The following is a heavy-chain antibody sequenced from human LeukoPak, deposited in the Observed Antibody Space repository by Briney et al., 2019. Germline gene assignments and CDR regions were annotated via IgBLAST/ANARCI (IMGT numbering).Heavy chain of an antibody. D-gene: IGHD2-2*01. CDR2: IYHSGST. Sequence: SQTLSLTCAVSGGSLRRGGYSWSWIRQPPGKGLEWIGYIYHSGSTYYNPSLKSRVTISVDRSKNQFSLKLSSVTAADTAVYYCARRLGYCSSTSCSVGAFDIWGQGTMVTVSS. V-gene: IGHV4-30-2*01. CDR1: GGSLRRGGYS. CDR3: ARRLGYCSSTSCSVGAFDI. J-gene: IGHJ3*02.